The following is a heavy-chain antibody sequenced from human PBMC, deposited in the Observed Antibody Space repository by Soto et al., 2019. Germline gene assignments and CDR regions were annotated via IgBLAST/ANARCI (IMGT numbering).Heavy chain of an antibody. Sequence: QVQLVESGGGVVQPGRSLRLSCGASGLTFSRYGMHWVRQAPGKGLEWVALISYDGSLEYYSDSVKGRFTISRDNSKNTLYLQMNSLRAEDTAMYYRAKDQEWDHDPFDIWGQGTMVTVSS. CDR3: AKDQEWDHDPFDI. CDR1: GLTFSRYG. V-gene: IGHV3-30*18. CDR2: ISYDGSLE. J-gene: IGHJ3*02. D-gene: IGHD1-26*01.